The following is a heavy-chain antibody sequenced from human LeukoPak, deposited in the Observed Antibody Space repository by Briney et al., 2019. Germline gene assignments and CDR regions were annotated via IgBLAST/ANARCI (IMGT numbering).Heavy chain of an antibody. J-gene: IGHJ4*02. V-gene: IGHV3-30*02. CDR1: GFTFSSYG. CDR3: AKPLDSYYDSSGPDY. CDR2: IRYDGSNK. Sequence: GGSLRLSCAASGFTFSSYGMHWVRQAPGKGLEWVAFIRYDGSNKYYADSVKGRFTISRDNSKTTLYLQMNSLRAEDTAVYYCAKPLDSYYDSSGPDYWGQGTLVTVSS. D-gene: IGHD3-22*01.